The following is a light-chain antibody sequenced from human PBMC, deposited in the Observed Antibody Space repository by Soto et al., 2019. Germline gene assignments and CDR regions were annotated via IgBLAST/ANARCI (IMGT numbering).Light chain of an antibody. CDR1: SNDVGSYNL. CDR2: DVF. CDR3: CAYAGTRTLV. V-gene: IGLV2-23*02. Sequence: QSALTQPASVSGSPGQSITISCTGTSNDVGSYNLVSWYQQRPGRAPKLMIYDVFKRLSGVSDRFSGSKSGNTASLTISGLQAEDEAEYHGCAYAGTRTLVFGGGTKLTVL. J-gene: IGLJ2*01.